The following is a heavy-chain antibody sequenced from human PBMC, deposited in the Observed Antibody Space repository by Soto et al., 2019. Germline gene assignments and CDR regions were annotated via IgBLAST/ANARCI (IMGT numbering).Heavy chain of an antibody. CDR1: GFTFSSYG. Sequence: QVQLVESGGGVVQPGGSLRLSCAASGFTFSSYGMHWVRQAPGKGLEWVAVISYDGSTKYYADSVKGRFTISRDNSKNTLYLQMNSLRAEDTAVFYCAKDGNVYSSGWYAPSLDYWGQGTLVTVSS. J-gene: IGHJ4*02. CDR2: ISYDGSTK. CDR3: AKDGNVYSSGWYAPSLDY. V-gene: IGHV3-30*18. D-gene: IGHD6-19*01.